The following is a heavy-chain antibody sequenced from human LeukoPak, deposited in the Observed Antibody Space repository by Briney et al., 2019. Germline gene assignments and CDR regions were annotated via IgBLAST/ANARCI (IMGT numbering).Heavy chain of an antibody. CDR2: IYHSGST. D-gene: IGHD6-25*01. J-gene: IGHJ6*02. Sequence: SETLSLTCAVSGGSISSTNWWNWVRQPPGKGLEWIGEIYHSGSTNYNPSLKSRVTISLDTSKNHFSLRLSSVTAADTAVYYCTRGRIGSGSYSGMDVWGQGTTVTVSS. CDR3: TRGRIGSGSYSGMDV. CDR1: GGSISSTNW. V-gene: IGHV4-4*02.